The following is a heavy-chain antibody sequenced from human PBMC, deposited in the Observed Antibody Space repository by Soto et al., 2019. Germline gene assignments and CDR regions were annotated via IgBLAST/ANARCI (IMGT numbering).Heavy chain of an antibody. CDR3: AKAYGRGDYYFYMDV. CDR1: GFTFSSYA. D-gene: IGHD3-10*01. V-gene: IGHV3-23*01. J-gene: IGHJ6*03. CDR2: VSDSGSST. Sequence: GGSLRLSCAASGFTFSSYAMNWVRQAPGKGLEWVSTVSDSGSSTLYADSVKGRFTISRDNSKNTLYLQMNSLRAEDTAVYYCAKAYGRGDYYFYMDVWGKGTTVTVSS.